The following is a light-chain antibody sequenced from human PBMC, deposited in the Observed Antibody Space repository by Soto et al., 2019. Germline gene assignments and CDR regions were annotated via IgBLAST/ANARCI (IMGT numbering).Light chain of an antibody. Sequence: EIVMTQSPATLSGSPGERATLSCRASESVSSNLAWYQQKPGQAPRLLIQGASTRATGIPARFRGSGSGTDFTLTISSLQSEYFAVYYCQQYNNWPRTFGQGTKVEIK. CDR3: QQYNNWPRT. J-gene: IGKJ1*01. CDR2: GAS. V-gene: IGKV3-15*01. CDR1: ESVSSN.